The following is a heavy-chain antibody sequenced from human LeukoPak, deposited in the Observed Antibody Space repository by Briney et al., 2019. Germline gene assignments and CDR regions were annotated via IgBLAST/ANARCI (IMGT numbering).Heavy chain of an antibody. CDR2: IYTGGTT. CDR1: GFTFTNAW. CDR3: ARDSSSYYFDY. D-gene: IGHD6-6*01. J-gene: IGHJ4*02. Sequence: GGSLRLSCAASGFTFTNAWMAWVRQAPGKGLEWVSIIYTGGTTHYADSLKDRFTISRDDSINTLYLQINSLRVEDTAVYYCARDSSSYYFDYWGQGTLVTVSS. V-gene: IGHV3-66*01.